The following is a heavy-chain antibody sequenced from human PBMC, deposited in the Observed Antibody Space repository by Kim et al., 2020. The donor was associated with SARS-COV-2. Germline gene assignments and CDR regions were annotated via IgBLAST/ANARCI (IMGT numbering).Heavy chain of an antibody. CDR1: GFTFSSYA. V-gene: IGHV3-30*04. Sequence: GGSLRLSCAASGFTFSSYAMHWVRQAPGKGLEWVAVISYDGSNKYYADSVKGRFTISRDNSKNTLYLQMNSLRAEDTAVYYCARSPLGWELLSGFDYWGQGTLVTVSS. CDR2: ISYDGSNK. J-gene: IGHJ4*02. D-gene: IGHD1-26*01. CDR3: ARSPLGWELLSGFDY.